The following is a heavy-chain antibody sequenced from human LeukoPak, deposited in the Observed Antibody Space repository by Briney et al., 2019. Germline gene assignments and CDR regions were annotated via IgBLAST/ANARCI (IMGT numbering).Heavy chain of an antibody. J-gene: IGHJ4*02. D-gene: IGHD3-22*01. CDR2: INHSGNT. CDR3: ARMEDRSGFFDR. V-gene: IGHV4-34*01. Sequence: PSETLSLTCAVYGGSFSGYYCSWIRQPPGKGLEWIGEINHSGNTNYNPSLKSRVTISIDTSKNQFSLKLTSVTAADTAVYYCARMEDRSGFFDRWGQGTPVTVSS. CDR1: GGSFSGYY.